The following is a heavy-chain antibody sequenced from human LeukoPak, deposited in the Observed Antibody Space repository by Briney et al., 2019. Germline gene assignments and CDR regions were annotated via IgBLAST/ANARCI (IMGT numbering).Heavy chain of an antibody. CDR1: GGSISSGDYY. D-gene: IGHD3-22*01. CDR3: ARGLHYYYDSSGYYYNDY. V-gene: IGHV4-30-4*01. Sequence: SETLSLTCTVSGGSISSGDYYWSWIRQPPGKGLEWIGYIYYSGSTYYNPSLKSRVTISVDTSKNQFSLKLSSVTAADTAVYYCARGLHYYYDSSGYYYNDYWGQGTLVTVSS. J-gene: IGHJ4*02. CDR2: IYYSGST.